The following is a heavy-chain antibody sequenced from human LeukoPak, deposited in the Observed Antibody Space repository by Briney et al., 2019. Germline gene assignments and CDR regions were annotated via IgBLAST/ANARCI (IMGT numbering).Heavy chain of an antibody. V-gene: IGHV3-7*03. J-gene: IGHJ4*02. Sequence: GGSLRLSCAASGFMFSSNWMSWVRLAPGKGLEWVASIKEDGTETYYVDSVKGRFTISRDNAKNSLYLQMNSLRVDDTAVYYCAKEGRSLQTYWGQGTLVTVSS. CDR3: AKEGRSLQTY. D-gene: IGHD5-24*01. CDR1: GFMFSSNW. CDR2: IKEDGTET.